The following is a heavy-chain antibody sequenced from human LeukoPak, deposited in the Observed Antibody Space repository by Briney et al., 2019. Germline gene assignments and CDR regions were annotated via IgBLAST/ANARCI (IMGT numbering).Heavy chain of an antibody. Sequence: SETLSLTCTVSGGSISSYYWSWIRQPPGKGLEWIRNIYDSGSTNYNPSLKSRVTISVDTSKNQCSLKLSSVTAADTAVYYCARQSISGSSLSYFDYWGQGTLVNVSS. CDR2: IYDSGST. CDR1: GGSISSYY. D-gene: IGHD3-22*01. J-gene: IGHJ4*02. CDR3: ARQSISGSSLSYFDY. V-gene: IGHV4-59*01.